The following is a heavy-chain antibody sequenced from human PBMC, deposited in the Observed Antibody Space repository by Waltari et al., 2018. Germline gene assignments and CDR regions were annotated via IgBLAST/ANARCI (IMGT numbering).Heavy chain of an antibody. V-gene: IGHV4-4*07. D-gene: IGHD2-2*01. CDR1: GGSISGNK. Sequence: QVQLQESGPRLVKPSETLSLTCTVSGGSISGNKWSWIRQPAGKGMEWIGLIYPSGSTNYNPSLNSRVTMSADTSKNQFSLKMNVVTAAYTAVYYCVRGIPGATAPDYWGQGTLVTVSS. CDR2: IYPSGST. J-gene: IGHJ4*02. CDR3: VRGIPGATAPDY.